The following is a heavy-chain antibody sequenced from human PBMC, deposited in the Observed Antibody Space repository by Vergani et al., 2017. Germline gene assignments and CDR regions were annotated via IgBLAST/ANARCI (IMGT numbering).Heavy chain of an antibody. Sequence: QVQLQESGPGLVKASETLSLSCIVSGYSITSGYFWGWIRQPPGKGLEWIDSIYYNGRQSNNPSLKSRVTISLDMSNNHFYLRLTSVTAADTAVYYCARQILSYCGNDRCYGAAFDIWGQGTMVTVSS. D-gene: IGHD2-21*01. V-gene: IGHV4-38-2*02. CDR2: IYYNGRQ. J-gene: IGHJ3*02. CDR3: ARQILSYCGNDRCYGAAFDI. CDR1: GYSITSGYF.